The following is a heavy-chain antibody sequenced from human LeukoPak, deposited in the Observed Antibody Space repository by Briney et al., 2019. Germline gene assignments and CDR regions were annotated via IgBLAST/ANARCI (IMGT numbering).Heavy chain of an antibody. CDR2: MNPNSGNT. V-gene: IGHV1-8*02. CDR1: GGTFSSYA. CDR3: ARGPHYYDSSGYYQDY. Sequence: ASVKVSCKASGGTFSSYAISWVRQATGQGLEWMGWMNPNSGNTGYAQKFQGRVTMTRNTSISTAYMELSSLRSEDTAVYYCARGPHYYDSSGYYQDYWGQGTLVTVSS. D-gene: IGHD3-22*01. J-gene: IGHJ4*02.